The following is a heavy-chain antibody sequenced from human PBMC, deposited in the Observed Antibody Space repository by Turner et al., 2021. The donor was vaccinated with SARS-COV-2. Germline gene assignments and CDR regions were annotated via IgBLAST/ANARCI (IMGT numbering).Heavy chain of an antibody. D-gene: IGHD5-18*01. CDR3: ARLGPKAASRGFFDL. Sequence: QVQLKESGPGLVKPSETLSLTCTVSGGYITGYYWNWIRQPPGKGLEWIGYIHFGGSTDYNPSLKGRVSISVDTSKNQISLKLTSVTPAEAAVYYCARLGPKAASRGFFDLWGQGTLVTVSS. V-gene: IGHV4-59*01. CDR2: IHFGGST. CDR1: GGYITGYY. J-gene: IGHJ4*02.